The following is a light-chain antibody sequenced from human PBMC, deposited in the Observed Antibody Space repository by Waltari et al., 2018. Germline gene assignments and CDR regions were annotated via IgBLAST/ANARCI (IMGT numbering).Light chain of an antibody. CDR2: DAS. CDR3: QQRSNWPPRLT. Sequence: EIVLTQSPATLSLSPGERATLSCRASQSVRSYLDWYQQKPGQAPRLLIYDASNRATGIPARFSGSGSGTDFTLTISSLEPEDFAVYYCQQRSNWPPRLTFGGGTKVEIK. CDR1: QSVRSY. J-gene: IGKJ4*01. V-gene: IGKV3-11*01.